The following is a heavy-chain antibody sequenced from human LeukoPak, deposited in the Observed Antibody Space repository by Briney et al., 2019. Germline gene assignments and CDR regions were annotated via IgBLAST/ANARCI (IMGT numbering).Heavy chain of an antibody. CDR3: AKVRGAGIVGATIDY. V-gene: IGHV3-30*02. J-gene: IGHJ4*02. CDR2: IRYDGSNK. CDR1: GFTFSSYG. D-gene: IGHD1-26*01. Sequence: GGSLRLSCAASGFTFSSYGMHWVRQAPGKGLEWVAFIRYDGSNKYYADSVKGRFTISRDNSKNTLYLQMNSLRAEDTAVYYCAKVRGAGIVGATIDYWGQGTLVTVSS.